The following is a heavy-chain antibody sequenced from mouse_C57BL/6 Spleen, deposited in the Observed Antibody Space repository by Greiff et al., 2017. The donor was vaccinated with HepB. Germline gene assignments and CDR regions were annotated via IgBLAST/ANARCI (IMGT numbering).Heavy chain of an antibody. CDR3: ARSYDGSSSDY. CDR1: GYTFTSYW. V-gene: IGHV1-55*01. J-gene: IGHJ2*01. Sequence: QVQLQQPGAELVKPGASVKMSCKASGYTFTSYWITWVKQRPGQGLEWIGDIYPGSGSTNYNEKFKSKATLTVDTSSSTAYMPLSSLTSEDSAVYYCARSYDGSSSDYWGQGTTLTVSS. D-gene: IGHD1-1*01. CDR2: IYPGSGST.